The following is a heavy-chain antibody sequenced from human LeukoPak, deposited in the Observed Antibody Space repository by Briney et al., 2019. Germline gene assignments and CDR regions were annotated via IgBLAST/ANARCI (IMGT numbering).Heavy chain of an antibody. CDR3: ARCQGVELLWFRELAA. J-gene: IGHJ5*02. D-gene: IGHD3-10*01. V-gene: IGHV1-69*04. CDR1: GGTFSSYA. CDR2: IIPILGIA. Sequence: ASVKVSCKASGGTFSSYAISWVRQAPGQGLEWMGRIIPILGIANYAQKFQGRVTITADKSTSTAYMELSSLRSEDTAVYYCARCQGVELLWFRELAAWGQGTLVTVSS.